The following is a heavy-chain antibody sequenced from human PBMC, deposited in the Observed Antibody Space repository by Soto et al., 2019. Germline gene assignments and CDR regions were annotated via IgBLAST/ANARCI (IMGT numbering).Heavy chain of an antibody. CDR2: IIPIFGTA. Sequence: ASVKVSCKASGGTFSSYAISWVRQAPGQGLEWMGGIIPIFGTANYAQKFQGRVTITADESTSTAYMELSSLRSEGTAVYYCARGELNYYYYYGMDVWGQGTTVTVSS. J-gene: IGHJ6*02. D-gene: IGHD1-26*01. V-gene: IGHV1-69*13. CDR3: ARGELNYYYYYGMDV. CDR1: GGTFSSYA.